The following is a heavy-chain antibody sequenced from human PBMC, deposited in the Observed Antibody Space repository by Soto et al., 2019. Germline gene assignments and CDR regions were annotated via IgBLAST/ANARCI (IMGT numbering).Heavy chain of an antibody. J-gene: IGHJ6*02. CDR1: GGTFSSYA. Sequence: QVQLVQSGAEVKKPGSSVKVSCKASGGTFSSYAISWVRQAPGQGLEWMGGIIPIFGTANYAQKFQGRVTITADESTSTAYMELSSLRSEDTAVYYCASRASGVAAATNYYYGMDVWGQGTTVTVSS. CDR2: IIPIFGTA. CDR3: ASRASGVAAATNYYYGMDV. D-gene: IGHD2-15*01. V-gene: IGHV1-69*01.